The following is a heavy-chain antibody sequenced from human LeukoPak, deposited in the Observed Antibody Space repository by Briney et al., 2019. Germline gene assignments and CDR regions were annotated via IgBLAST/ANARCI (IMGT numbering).Heavy chain of an antibody. CDR2: ISPYNGNT. CDR1: GYTFRSYG. CDR3: ARGVGYSSSWYFDY. Sequence: ASVKVSCKASGYTFRSYGFSWVRQAPGQGLEWMGWISPYNGNTNYAQRFQGRVTMTTDTSTSTAYMELRSLRFDDTAVYYCARGVGYSSSWYFDYWGQGTLVTVSS. J-gene: IGHJ4*02. V-gene: IGHV1-18*01. D-gene: IGHD6-13*01.